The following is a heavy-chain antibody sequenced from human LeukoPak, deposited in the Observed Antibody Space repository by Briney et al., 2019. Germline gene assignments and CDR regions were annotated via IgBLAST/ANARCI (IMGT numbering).Heavy chain of an antibody. CDR2: IYYSGST. D-gene: IGHD2-15*01. CDR3: ACNIVVVVAAIGDSPXY. CDR1: GGSISSSSYY. Sequence: SETLSLTCTVSGGSISSSSYYWGWIRQPPGKVLEWIGSIYYSGSTYYNPSLKSLVTISVDTSKNQFSRKLSSVTAADTAVYYCACNIVVVVAAIGDSPXYWGQXTLVTVS. J-gene: IGHJ4*02. V-gene: IGHV4-39*01.